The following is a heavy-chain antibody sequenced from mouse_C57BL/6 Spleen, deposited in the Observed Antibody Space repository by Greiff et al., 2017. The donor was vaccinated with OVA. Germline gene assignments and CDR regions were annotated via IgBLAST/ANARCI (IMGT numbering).Heavy chain of an antibody. CDR3: ARWGYFDY. CDR1: GYSFTGYY. V-gene: IGHV1-42*01. J-gene: IGHJ2*01. CDR2: INPSTGGT. Sequence: LQQSGPELVKPGASVKISCKASGYSFTGYYMNWVKQSPEKSLEWIGEINPSTGGTTYNQKFKAKATLTVDKSSSTAYMQLKSLTSEDSAVYYCARWGYFDYWGQGTTLTVSS.